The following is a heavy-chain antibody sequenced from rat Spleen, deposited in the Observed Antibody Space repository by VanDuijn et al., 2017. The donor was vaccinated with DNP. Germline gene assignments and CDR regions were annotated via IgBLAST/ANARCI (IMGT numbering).Heavy chain of an antibody. D-gene: IGHD1-1*01. CDR1: GFTFSYYG. CDR2: ISINGENT. Sequence: EVQLVESGGDLVQPGRSLKLSCAASGFTFSYYGMAWVRQAPKKGLEWVATISINGENTYYRDSVKGRFTISRDNTKTTLYLQMNSLRSEATATYYCARGVYYYSATYWYFDFWGPGTMVTVSS. V-gene: IGHV5S13*01. J-gene: IGHJ1*01. CDR3: ARGVYYYSATYWYFDF.